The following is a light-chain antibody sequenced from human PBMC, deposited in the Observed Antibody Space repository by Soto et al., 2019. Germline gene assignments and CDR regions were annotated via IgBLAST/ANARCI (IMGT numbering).Light chain of an antibody. Sequence: DIQMTQSPSTLSASVGDRVTIICRASQSISRWLAWHQQKPGRAPKLLIYNASSLESGVPSRFSGSGSGTEFTLTISSLQPDDFATYYCQQYNIYPYTFGQGTKLEI. CDR3: QQYNIYPYT. V-gene: IGKV1-5*03. CDR1: QSISRW. CDR2: NAS. J-gene: IGKJ2*01.